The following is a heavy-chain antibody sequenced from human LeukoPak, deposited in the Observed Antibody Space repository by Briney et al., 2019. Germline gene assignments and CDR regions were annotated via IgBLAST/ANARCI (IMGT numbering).Heavy chain of an antibody. CDR1: GFTFSSYS. D-gene: IGHD3-10*01. CDR3: ARDSKTYGSGSYYGY. J-gene: IGHJ4*02. V-gene: IGHV3-21*01. CDR2: ISSSSSYI. Sequence: GGSLRLSCAASGFTFSSYSMNWVRQAPGKGLEWVSSISSSSSYIYYADSVKGRFTISRGNAKNSLYLQMNSLRAEDTAVYYCARDSKTYGSGSYYGYWGQGTLVTVSS.